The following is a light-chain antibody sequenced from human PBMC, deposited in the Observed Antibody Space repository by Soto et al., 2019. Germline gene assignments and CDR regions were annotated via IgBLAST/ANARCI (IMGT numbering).Light chain of an antibody. CDR3: QQYGSAPRT. Sequence: EIVLTQSPGTLSLSPGERATLSCRASQSVSSNYVAWYQQKPGQAPRLLIYGASSRATGIPDRFSGSGSGTDFTLTISSLEPEDFAVYYCQQYGSAPRTFGQGTKVDIK. CDR2: GAS. J-gene: IGKJ1*01. CDR1: QSVSSNY. V-gene: IGKV3-20*01.